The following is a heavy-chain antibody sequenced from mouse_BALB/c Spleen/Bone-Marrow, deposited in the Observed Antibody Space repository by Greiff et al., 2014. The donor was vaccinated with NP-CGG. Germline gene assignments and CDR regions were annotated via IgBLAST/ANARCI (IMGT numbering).Heavy chain of an antibody. Sequence: DVKLQESGGGLVQPGGSLKLSCAASEFDFSRFWMSWVRQAPGKGLEWIGEINPDSGTINYTPSLKDKSIISRDNAKNTLYLQMSKVRSEDTALYYCARFNYYGNLFVWGAGTTVTVSS. V-gene: IGHV4-1*02. CDR2: INPDSGTI. CDR1: EFDFSRFW. D-gene: IGHD1-1*01. J-gene: IGHJ1*01. CDR3: ARFNYYGNLFV.